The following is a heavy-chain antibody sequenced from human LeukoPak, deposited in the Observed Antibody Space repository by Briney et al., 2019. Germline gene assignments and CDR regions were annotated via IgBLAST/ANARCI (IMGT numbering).Heavy chain of an antibody. V-gene: IGHV3-23*01. CDR3: ANANAVTGRSYYYYGMDV. CDR2: ISGNGGAT. Sequence: GGSLRLSCAASGFTFSSYAMSWVRQAPGKGLEWVSAISGNGGATYYADSVKGRFTISRDNSKNTLYLQMNSLRAEDTAIYYCANANAVTGRSYYYYGMDVWGQGTTVTVSS. CDR1: GFTFSSYA. D-gene: IGHD6-19*01. J-gene: IGHJ6*02.